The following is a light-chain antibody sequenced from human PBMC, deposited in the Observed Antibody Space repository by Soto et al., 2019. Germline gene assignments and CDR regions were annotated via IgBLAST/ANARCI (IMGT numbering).Light chain of an antibody. Sequence: EIVMTQSPATLSVSPGERATLSCRASQSVSSNLAWYQQKPGQAPRLLIYGASTRATGIPARFRCSGSGTEFTLTISSLQSEDFAVYYCQQYNNSPGTFGQGTKLEIK. J-gene: IGKJ2*01. CDR1: QSVSSN. CDR3: QQYNNSPGT. CDR2: GAS. V-gene: IGKV3-15*01.